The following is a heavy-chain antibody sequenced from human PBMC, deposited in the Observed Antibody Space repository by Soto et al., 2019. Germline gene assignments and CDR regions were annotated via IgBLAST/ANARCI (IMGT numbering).Heavy chain of an antibody. Sequence: GGSLRLSCAASGSTFSSYSMNWVRQAPGKGLEWVSSISSSSSYIYYADSVKGRFTISRDNAKNSLYLQMNSLRAEDTAVYYCARESGVHAWFDPWGQGTLVTVSS. V-gene: IGHV3-21*01. D-gene: IGHD3-10*01. CDR2: ISSSSSYI. J-gene: IGHJ5*02. CDR3: ARESGVHAWFDP. CDR1: GSTFSSYS.